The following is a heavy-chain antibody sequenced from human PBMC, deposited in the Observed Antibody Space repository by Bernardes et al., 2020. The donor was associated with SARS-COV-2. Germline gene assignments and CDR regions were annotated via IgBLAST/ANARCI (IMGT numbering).Heavy chain of an antibody. CDR1: GGSFSGYY. CDR2: INHSGST. CDR3: ARVAAAAGTLADY. V-gene: IGHV4-34*01. D-gene: IGHD6-13*01. Sequence: TLSLTCAVYGGSFSGYYWSWIRQPPGKGLEWIGEINHSGSTNYNPSLKSRVTISVDTSKNQFSLKLSSVTAADTAVYYCARVAAAAGTLADYWGQGTLVTVSS. J-gene: IGHJ4*02.